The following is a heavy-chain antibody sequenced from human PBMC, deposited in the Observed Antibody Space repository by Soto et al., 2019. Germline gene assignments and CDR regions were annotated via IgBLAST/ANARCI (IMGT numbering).Heavy chain of an antibody. D-gene: IGHD3-10*01. V-gene: IGHV3-30*18. CDR1: AFTFSSYG. Sequence: QVPLVESGGGVVQPGRSLRLSCAASAFTFSSYGMHWVRQAPGKGLEWVAVISYDGSNKYYADSVKGRFTISRDNSKNTLYLQMNSLRAEDTAVYYCAKEGLMVRGLIDYWGQGTLVTVSS. J-gene: IGHJ4*02. CDR2: ISYDGSNK. CDR3: AKEGLMVRGLIDY.